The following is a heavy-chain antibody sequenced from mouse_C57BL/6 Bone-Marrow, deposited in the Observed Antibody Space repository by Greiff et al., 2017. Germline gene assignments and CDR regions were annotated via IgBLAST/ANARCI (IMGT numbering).Heavy chain of an antibody. V-gene: IGHV5-17*01. CDR2: ISSGSSTI. CDR3: ARSVLYAMDY. CDR1: GFTFSDYG. J-gene: IGHJ4*01. Sequence: EVMLVEPGGGLVKPGGSLKLSCAASGFTFSDYGMHWVRQAPEKGLEWVAYISSGSSTIYYADTVKGRFTISRGNAKNTLFLQMTSLRSEDTAMYYCARSVLYAMDYWGQGTSVTVSS.